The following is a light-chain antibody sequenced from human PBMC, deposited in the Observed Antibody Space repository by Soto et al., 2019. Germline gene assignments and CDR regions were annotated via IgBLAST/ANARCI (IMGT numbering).Light chain of an antibody. J-gene: IGLJ2*01. CDR2: DVS. V-gene: IGLV2-14*01. CDR1: SSDVGGYSY. CDR3: SSYTSSSTLV. Sequence: QSALTQPASVSGSPGQSITISCTGTSSDVGGYSYVSRYQQHPGKAPKLMIYDVSNRPSGVSNRFSGSKSGNTASLTISGLQAEDEADYYCSSYTSSSTLVFGGGTQLTVL.